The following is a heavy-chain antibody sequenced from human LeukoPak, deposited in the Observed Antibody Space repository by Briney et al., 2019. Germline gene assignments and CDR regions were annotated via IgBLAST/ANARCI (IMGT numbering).Heavy chain of an antibody. D-gene: IGHD5-18*01. Sequence: GASVKVSCKASGYTFTGYYMHWVRQAPGQGLEWMGWINPNSGGTNYAQKFQGRVTMTRDTSISTAYMELSRLRSDDTAVYYCARRNYSRRMQGWKIRDTPLVTVWQVWGQGTLVTVSS. CDR2: INPNSGGT. CDR3: ARRNYSRRMQGWKIRDTPLVTVWQV. CDR1: GYTFTGYY. V-gene: IGHV1-2*02. J-gene: IGHJ4*02.